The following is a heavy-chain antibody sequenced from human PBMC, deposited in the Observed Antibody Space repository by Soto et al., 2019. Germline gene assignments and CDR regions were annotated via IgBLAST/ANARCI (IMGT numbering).Heavy chain of an antibody. V-gene: IGHV1-8*01. CDR3: ARWGCSRTSCYYYYGMDV. Sequence: ASVKVSCKASGYTFTSYDINWVRQATGQGLEGKGWMNPNSGNTGYAQKFQGRVTMTRNTSISTAYMELGSLRSEDTAVYYCARWGCSRTSCYYYYGMDVWGQGTTVTVSS. CDR2: MNPNSGNT. D-gene: IGHD2-2*01. J-gene: IGHJ6*02. CDR1: GYTFTSYD.